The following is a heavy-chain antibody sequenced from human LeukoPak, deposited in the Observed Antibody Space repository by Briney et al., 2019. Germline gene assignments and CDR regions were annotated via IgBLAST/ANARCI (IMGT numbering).Heavy chain of an antibody. Sequence: SETLSLTCAVYGGSFSGYYWSWIRQPPGKGLEWIGEINHSGSTNYNPSLKSRVTISVDTSKNQFSLKLSSVTAADTAVYYCARDQYYDYVWGSYHWFDPWGQGTLVTVSS. CDR1: GGSFSGYY. CDR2: INHSGST. V-gene: IGHV4-34*01. CDR3: ARDQYYDYVWGSYHWFDP. D-gene: IGHD3-16*02. J-gene: IGHJ5*02.